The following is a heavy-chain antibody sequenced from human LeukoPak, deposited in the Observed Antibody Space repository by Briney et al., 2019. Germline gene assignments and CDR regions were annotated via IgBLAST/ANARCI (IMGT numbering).Heavy chain of an antibody. CDR2: IIPIFGTA. Sequence: GASVKVSCKASGGTFSSYAISWVRQAPGQGLEWMGGIIPIFGTANYAQKFQGRVTITADESTSTAYMELSSLRSEDTAVYCCAGAPPSMRWPNDYWGQGTLVTVSS. D-gene: IGHD5-24*01. J-gene: IGHJ4*02. V-gene: IGHV1-69*13. CDR1: GGTFSSYA. CDR3: AGAPPSMRWPNDY.